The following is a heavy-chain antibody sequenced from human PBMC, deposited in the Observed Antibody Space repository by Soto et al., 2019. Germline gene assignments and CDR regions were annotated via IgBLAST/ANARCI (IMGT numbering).Heavy chain of an antibody. CDR3: ARVERGTATTVVDAFDI. Sequence: QVQLQQWGAGLLKPSETLSLTCAVYGGFVSSGSYYWSWIRQPPGKGLEWIGEMSHSGGTHFNPSLKSQVTISVDTSKKQFSLKMSSVTAADTSLYYCARVERGTATTVVDAFDIWGPGKMVTVSS. V-gene: IGHV4-34*01. CDR1: GGFVSSGSYY. D-gene: IGHD1-1*01. J-gene: IGHJ3*02. CDR2: MSHSGGT.